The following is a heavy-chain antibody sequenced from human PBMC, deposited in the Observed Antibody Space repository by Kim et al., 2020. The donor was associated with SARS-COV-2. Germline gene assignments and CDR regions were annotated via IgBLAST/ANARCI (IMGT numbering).Heavy chain of an antibody. J-gene: IGHJ4*02. V-gene: IGHV3-30*02. Sequence: YYADIVKGRYTNARDNSKNTLYLQMTSLRAEDTAVYYCAKDRAAAGEIDYWRQGTLVTVSS. CDR3: AKDRAAAGEIDY. D-gene: IGHD6-13*01.